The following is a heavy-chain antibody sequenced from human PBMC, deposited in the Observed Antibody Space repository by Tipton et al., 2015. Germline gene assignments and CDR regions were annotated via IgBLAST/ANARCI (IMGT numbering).Heavy chain of an antibody. D-gene: IGHD1-26*01. CDR3: ARDKVSEVGGSRVYYYYGMDV. J-gene: IGHJ6*02. Sequence: SLRLSCAASGFTVSSNYMSWVRQAPGTGLEWVSVIYSDGRTNYADSVKGRFTISRDNSKNTLFLQMNRLRAEDTAVYYCARDKVSEVGGSRVYYYYGMDVWGQGTTVTVSS. CDR1: GFTVSSNY. CDR2: IYSDGRT. V-gene: IGHV3-53*05.